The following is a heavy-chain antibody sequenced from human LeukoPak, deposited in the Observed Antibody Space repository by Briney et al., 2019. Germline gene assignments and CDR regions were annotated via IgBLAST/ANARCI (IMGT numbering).Heavy chain of an antibody. J-gene: IGHJ4*02. V-gene: IGHV3-23*01. CDR3: AKCGNSGCHLIDY. CDR1: GVTFNTNA. Sequence: GGSLRLSCAASGVTFNTNAMSWVRQAPGKGLERVSAISGRTGGTYYADSVKGRFTISRDNSKSTLYLQMDSLRAEDTAVYYCAKCGNSGCHLIDYWGQGTLVTVSS. D-gene: IGHD5-12*01. CDR2: ISGRTGGT.